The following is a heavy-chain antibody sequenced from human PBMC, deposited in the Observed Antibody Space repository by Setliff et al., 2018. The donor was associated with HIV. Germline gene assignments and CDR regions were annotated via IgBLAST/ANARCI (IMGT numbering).Heavy chain of an antibody. J-gene: IGHJ5*02. CDR3: ARQTYYYDNSGHNWFDP. D-gene: IGHD3-22*01. V-gene: IGHV1-18*01. CDR2: ISGNNGNR. CDR1: GYTFSSYG. Sequence: ASVKVSCKASGYTFSSYGFSWVRQAPGQGLEWMGWISGNNGNRNYAQWLQGRVTMTTDTSTSTAYMELRSLRSDDTAVYFCARQTYYYDNSGHNWFDPWGQGTLVTVSS.